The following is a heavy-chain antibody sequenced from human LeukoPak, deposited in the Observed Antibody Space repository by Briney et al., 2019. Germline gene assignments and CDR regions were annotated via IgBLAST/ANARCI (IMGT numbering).Heavy chain of an antibody. CDR2: IYYSGST. Sequence: SETLSPTCTVSGGSISSYYWSWLRQPPGKGLEWIGYIYYSGSTNYNPSLKSRVTISVDTSKNQFSLKLSSVTAADTAVYYCARESIAAAGTENAFDSWGQGTMVTVCS. J-gene: IGHJ3*02. V-gene: IGHV4-59*01. CDR1: GGSISSYY. D-gene: IGHD6-13*01. CDR3: ARESIAAAGTENAFDS.